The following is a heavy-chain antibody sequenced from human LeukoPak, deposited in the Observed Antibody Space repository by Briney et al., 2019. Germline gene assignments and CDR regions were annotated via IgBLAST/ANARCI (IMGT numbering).Heavy chain of an antibody. CDR2: IYYSGST. CDR1: GGSIRSSSYY. J-gene: IGHJ4*02. CDR3: ARLGVTGTRVDY. Sequence: SETLSLTCTVSGGSIRSSSYYWGWIRQPPGKGLEWIGSIYYSGSTYYNPSLKSRVTISVDTSKNQFSLKLSSVTAADTAVYYCARLGVTGTRVDYWGQGTLVTVSS. D-gene: IGHD1-7*01. V-gene: IGHV4-39*01.